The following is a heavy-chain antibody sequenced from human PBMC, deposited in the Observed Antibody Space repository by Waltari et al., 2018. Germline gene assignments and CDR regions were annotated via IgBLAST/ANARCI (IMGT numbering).Heavy chain of an antibody. CDR2: IYYSGSP. Sequence: QLQLQESGPGLVKASETLSFTCTVSGGPLSSSRYYRGWIRRPPGKGLEWIGSIYYSGSPCYNPSLKSRVTISIDTSKNQFSLKLSSVTAADTAVYYCARPQLTGGRFPFDYWGQGTLVTVSS. CDR1: GGPLSSSRYY. J-gene: IGHJ4*02. V-gene: IGHV4-39*01. CDR3: ARPQLTGGRFPFDY. D-gene: IGHD7-27*01.